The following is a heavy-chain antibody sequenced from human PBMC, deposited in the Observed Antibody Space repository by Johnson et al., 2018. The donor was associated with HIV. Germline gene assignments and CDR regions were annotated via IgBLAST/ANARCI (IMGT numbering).Heavy chain of an antibody. CDR2: IYSGGDT. CDR1: GFTFSDAW. J-gene: IGHJ3*02. Sequence: VQLVESGGDLVKPGGSLRLSCAASGFTFSDAWMNWVRQAPGKGLEWISVIYSGGDTYYADTVKGRFTISRDDSKNTLYLQMNRLTAEDTAVYYCARAPGFSRAFDIWGQGTMVTVSS. V-gene: IGHV3-66*01. D-gene: IGHD3-10*01. CDR3: ARAPGFSRAFDI.